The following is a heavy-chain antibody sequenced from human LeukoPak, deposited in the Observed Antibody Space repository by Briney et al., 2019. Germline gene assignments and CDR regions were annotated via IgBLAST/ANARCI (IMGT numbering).Heavy chain of an antibody. CDR1: GFTFSDYG. V-gene: IGHV3-49*03. J-gene: IGHJ3*02. Sequence: GGSLRLSCTASGFTFSDYGVNWFRQAPGKGLEWVAFIRSKPYGGTTEYAASVKGRSSISRDDSTSIVYLQMNSLKTEDTALYYCSRTRISGIDGFDIWGQGTMVTVSS. CDR2: IRSKPYGGTT. CDR3: SRTRISGIDGFDI. D-gene: IGHD2-15*01.